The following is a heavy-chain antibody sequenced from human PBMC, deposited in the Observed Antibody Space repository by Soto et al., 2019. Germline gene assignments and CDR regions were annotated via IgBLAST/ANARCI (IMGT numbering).Heavy chain of an antibody. CDR1: GFTFTSSA. Sequence: SVKVSCKASGFTFTSSAVQWVRQARGQRLEWIGWIVVGSGNTNYAQKFQERVTITRDMSTSTAYMELSSLRSEDTAVYYCAAPFRGRSKFGGSRGAFDIWGQGTMVTVSS. D-gene: IGHD3-16*01. J-gene: IGHJ3*02. CDR2: IVVGSGNT. V-gene: IGHV1-58*01. CDR3: AAPFRGRSKFGGSRGAFDI.